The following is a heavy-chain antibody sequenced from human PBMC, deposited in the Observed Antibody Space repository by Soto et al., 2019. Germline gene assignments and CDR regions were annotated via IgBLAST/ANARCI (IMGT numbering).Heavy chain of an antibody. D-gene: IGHD3-10*01. CDR2: IYYSGST. V-gene: IGHV4-59*12. CDR1: GGSISGYY. CDR3: ARVNYYGSGNYDESWFDP. J-gene: IGHJ5*02. Sequence: PSETLSLTCTVSGGSISGYYWSWVRQPPGKGLEWIGYIYYSGSTNYNPSLKSRVTMSVDRSKNQFSLKLSSVTAADTAVFYFARVNYYGSGNYDESWFDPWGQGTLVTVSS.